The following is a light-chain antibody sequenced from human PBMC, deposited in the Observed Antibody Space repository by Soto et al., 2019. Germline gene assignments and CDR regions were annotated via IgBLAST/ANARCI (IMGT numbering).Light chain of an antibody. CDR1: QGVNTY. J-gene: IGKJ4*01. CDR3: QQYYDWPLT. CDR2: GPS. V-gene: IGKV3-15*01. Sequence: EIVMTQCPATLSVSPGERATLFCRASQGVNTYLAWYQQKPGQAPRLLIYGPSTRATGIPARFSGSGSGTEFTLTISSLQSEDFAVYYCQQYYDWPLTFGGGTKVEVK.